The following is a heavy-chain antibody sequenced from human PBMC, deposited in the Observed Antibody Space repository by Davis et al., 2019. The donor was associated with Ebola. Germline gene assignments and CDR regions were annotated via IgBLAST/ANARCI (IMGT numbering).Heavy chain of an antibody. J-gene: IGHJ5*02. V-gene: IGHV3-21*03. CDR3: TTVRHIAGWFDP. D-gene: IGHD6-13*01. Sequence: PGGSLRLSCEASGFTFSGYSMNWVRQAPGKGLEWVSAISGNSIYKFYADSVKGRFTISRDNAKNSLYLQMNSLKTEDTAVYYCTTVRHIAGWFDPWGQGTLVTVSS. CDR2: ISGNSIYK. CDR1: GFTFSGYS.